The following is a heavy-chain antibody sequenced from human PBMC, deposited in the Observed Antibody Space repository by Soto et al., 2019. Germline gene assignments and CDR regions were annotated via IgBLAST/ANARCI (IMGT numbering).Heavy chain of an antibody. J-gene: IGHJ5*02. CDR2: INVYNGNT. V-gene: IGHV1-18*01. Sequence: VASVKVSCKASGYSSTNYDINWVRQAPGQGLEWMGWINVYNGNTNYAQKLQGRVTLTTDTSTSTVYMELRSLRSDDTAVYYCARGRDYGDFLLDPWGQGTLVTVSS. CDR1: GYSSTNYD. CDR3: ARGRDYGDFLLDP. D-gene: IGHD4-17*01.